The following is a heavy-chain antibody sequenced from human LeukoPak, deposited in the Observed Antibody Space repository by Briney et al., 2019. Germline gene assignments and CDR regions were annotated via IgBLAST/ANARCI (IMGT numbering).Heavy chain of an antibody. D-gene: IGHD3-22*01. V-gene: IGHV4-31*03. CDR3: ARASHDSSSYYYVFDAFDI. J-gene: IGHJ3*02. Sequence: PSETLSLTCTVSGGSISSGGYYWSWIRQHPGKGLEWIGYIYYSGSTYYNPSLKSRVTISVDTSKNQFSLKLSSVTAADTAVYYCARASHDSSSYYYVFDAFDIWGQGTMVTVSS. CDR2: IYYSGST. CDR1: GGSISSGGYY.